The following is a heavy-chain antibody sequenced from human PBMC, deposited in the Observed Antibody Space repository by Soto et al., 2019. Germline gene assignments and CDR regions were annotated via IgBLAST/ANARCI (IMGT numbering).Heavy chain of an antibody. Sequence: SLRLSCAASGFTFSSYEMNWVRQAPGKGLEWVSYISSSGSTIYYADSVKGRFTISRDNAKNSLYPQMNSLRAEDTAVYYCARITMVRGVITDYFDYWGQGTLVTVSS. V-gene: IGHV3-48*03. CDR2: ISSSGSTI. D-gene: IGHD3-10*01. J-gene: IGHJ4*02. CDR1: GFTFSSYE. CDR3: ARITMVRGVITDYFDY.